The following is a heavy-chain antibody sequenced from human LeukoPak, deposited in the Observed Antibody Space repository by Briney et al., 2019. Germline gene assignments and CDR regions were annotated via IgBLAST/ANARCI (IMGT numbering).Heavy chain of an antibody. CDR1: GFTFSSYE. D-gene: IGHD2-2*01. J-gene: IGHJ4*02. CDR2: ISSSGTTI. CDR3: ARKYCSTTSCLFDN. Sequence: GGSLRLSCAASGFTFSSYEMNWVRQAPGKGLQWVSDISSSGTTIYYADSVKGRFTISRDNAKNSLYLQINSLRAEDTAVYYCARKYCSTTSCLFDNWGQGTPVTVSS. V-gene: IGHV3-48*03.